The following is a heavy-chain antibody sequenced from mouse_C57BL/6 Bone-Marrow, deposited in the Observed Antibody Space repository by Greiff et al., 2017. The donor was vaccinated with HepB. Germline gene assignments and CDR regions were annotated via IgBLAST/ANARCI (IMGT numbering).Heavy chain of an antibody. CDR2: IDPSDSET. D-gene: IGHD3-2*02. J-gene: IGHJ4*01. CDR1: GYTFTSYW. CDR3: ARQAQWDAMDY. Sequence: QVQLQQPGAELVRPGSSVKLSCKASGYTFTSYWMHWVKQRPIQGLEWIGNIDPSDSETHYNQKFKDKATLTVDKSSSTAYMQLSSLTSEDSAVYYCARQAQWDAMDYWGQGTSVTVSS. V-gene: IGHV1-52*01.